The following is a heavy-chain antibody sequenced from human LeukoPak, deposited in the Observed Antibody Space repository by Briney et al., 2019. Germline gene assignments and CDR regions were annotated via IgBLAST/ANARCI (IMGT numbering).Heavy chain of an antibody. CDR2: IYTSGST. CDR1: GGSSNNYY. J-gene: IGHJ4*02. Sequence: SETLSLTCTVSGGSSNNYYWSWIRQSAGKGLEWIGRIYTSGSTNYNASLKSRVSMSVDTSKNQFSLRVRSVTAADTAVYYCARESGYYYDTSGYTFDYWGQGILVTVSS. V-gene: IGHV4-4*07. D-gene: IGHD3-22*01. CDR3: ARESGYYYDTSGYTFDY.